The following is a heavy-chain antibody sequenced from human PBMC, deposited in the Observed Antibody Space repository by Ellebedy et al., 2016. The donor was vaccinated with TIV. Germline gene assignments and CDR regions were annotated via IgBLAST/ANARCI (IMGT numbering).Heavy chain of an antibody. Sequence: ASVKVSXXASGYTFTSYYMHWVRQAPGQGFEWMGWINPNSGGTNYAQKFQGRVTMTRDTSISTAYMELSRLRSDDTAVYYCARGEGYCSSTSCYWLYMDVWGKGTTVTVSS. V-gene: IGHV1-2*02. CDR1: GYTFTSYY. J-gene: IGHJ6*03. D-gene: IGHD2-2*01. CDR2: INPNSGGT. CDR3: ARGEGYCSSTSCYWLYMDV.